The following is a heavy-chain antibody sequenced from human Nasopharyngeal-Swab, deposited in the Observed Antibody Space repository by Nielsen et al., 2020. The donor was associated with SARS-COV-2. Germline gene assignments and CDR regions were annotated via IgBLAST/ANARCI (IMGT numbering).Heavy chain of an antibody. V-gene: IGHV3-30*18. J-gene: IGHJ5*02. CDR2: IAHDASNE. CDR1: GFTFSSFG. Sequence: GESLKISCAASGFTFSSFGMHWVRQAPGKGLEWVAFIAHDASNEYYGDSVKGRFSISRDSSKNTLYLQMDSLRGEDTAVYYCAKTLTTWGQGALVTVSS. CDR3: AKTLTT.